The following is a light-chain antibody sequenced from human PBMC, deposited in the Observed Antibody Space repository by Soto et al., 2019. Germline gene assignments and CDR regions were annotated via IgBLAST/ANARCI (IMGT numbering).Light chain of an antibody. V-gene: IGKV1-5*01. CDR1: QSISSW. CDR2: DAS. J-gene: IGKJ1*01. Sequence: DIHMTQSPSTLSASVGDRVTITCRASQSISSWLAWYQQKPGKAPKLLTYDASSLESGVPSRFSGSGSGTEFTLTISSLQPDDFATYYCQQYNSYSWTFGQGTKVDIK. CDR3: QQYNSYSWT.